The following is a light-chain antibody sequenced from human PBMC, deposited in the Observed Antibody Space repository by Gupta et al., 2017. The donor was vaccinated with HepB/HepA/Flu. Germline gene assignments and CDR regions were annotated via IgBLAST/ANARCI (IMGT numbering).Light chain of an antibody. CDR2: LNSDGSH. J-gene: IGLJ3*02. Sequence: QLLLTQSPSASASLGASVKLTCTLSSGHSNYAIAWHQQKPNKGPRYLMKLNSDGSHTKGDGIPDRFSGSSSGAERSLTISSLKSEDEAEYYCQTWGTGFVVFGGGTNLTVL. V-gene: IGLV4-69*01. CDR1: SGHSNYA. CDR3: QTWGTGFVV.